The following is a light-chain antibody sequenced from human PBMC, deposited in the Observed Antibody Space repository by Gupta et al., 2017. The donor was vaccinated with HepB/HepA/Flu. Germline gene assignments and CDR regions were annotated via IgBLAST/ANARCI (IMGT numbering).Light chain of an antibody. J-gene: IGLJ3*02. V-gene: IGLV2-8*01. Sequence: SASGSPGQSVTISCTGTSSDVGGYKYVSWYQQHPGKAPKLIIYDVTKRPSGVPDRFSGSKSGNTASLTVSGLQAEDEADYYCGSYGGSNNMVFGGGTKLTVL. CDR1: SSDVGGYKY. CDR3: GSYGGSNNMV. CDR2: DVT.